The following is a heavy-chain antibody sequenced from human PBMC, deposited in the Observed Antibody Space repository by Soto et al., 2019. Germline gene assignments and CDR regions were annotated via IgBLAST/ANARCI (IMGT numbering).Heavy chain of an antibody. CDR2: IYYSGST. CDR1: GGSISSYY. Sequence: QVQLQESGPGLVKPSETLSLTCTVSGGSISSYYWSWIRQPPGKGLQWIGYIYYSGSTNYNPSLKSRVTISVDPSKNQFSLKLSSVPAADTAVYYCARRYGTSMDVWGQGTTVTVSS. D-gene: IGHD5-18*01. V-gene: IGHV4-59*01. J-gene: IGHJ6*02. CDR3: ARRYGTSMDV.